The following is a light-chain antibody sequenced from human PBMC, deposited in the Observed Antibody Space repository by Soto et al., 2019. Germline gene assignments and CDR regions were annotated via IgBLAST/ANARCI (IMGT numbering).Light chain of an antibody. CDR1: SSNIGSNT. Sequence: QSVLTQPPSASGTPGQRVTISCSGSSSNIGSNTVNWYQQLPGTAPKLLIYSNNQRPSGVPDRFSGSKSGTSASLVISGLQSEDEADYYCAAWDVSLNGVVFGGGTKLTVL. V-gene: IGLV1-44*01. J-gene: IGLJ2*01. CDR2: SNN. CDR3: AAWDVSLNGVV.